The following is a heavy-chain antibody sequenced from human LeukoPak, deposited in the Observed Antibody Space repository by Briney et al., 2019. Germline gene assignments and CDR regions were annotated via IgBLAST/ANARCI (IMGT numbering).Heavy chain of an antibody. CDR3: ATPLDYYDSSGYHQGGD. CDR1: GFTFSSYS. J-gene: IGHJ4*02. Sequence: GGSLRLSCAASGFTFSSYSMNWVRQAPGKGLEWVSSISSSSSYIYYADSVKGRFTISRDNAKNSLYLQMNSLRAEDTAVYFCATPLDYYDSSGYHQGGDWGQGTLVTVS. D-gene: IGHD3-22*01. V-gene: IGHV3-21*04. CDR2: ISSSSSYI.